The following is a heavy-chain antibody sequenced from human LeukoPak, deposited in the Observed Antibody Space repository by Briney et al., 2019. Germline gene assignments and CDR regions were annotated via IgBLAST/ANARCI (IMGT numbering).Heavy chain of an antibody. D-gene: IGHD3-9*01. J-gene: IGHJ4*02. V-gene: IGHV3-74*01. CDR1: GFTFSSHW. Sequence: GGSLRLSCVASGFTFSSHWMHWVRQAPGKGLVWVSRINNDGSTISYADSVKGRFTISRDDAKNTLYLQMNSLRAEDTAVYYCARDMFDWLFEDLEIGVSFDYWGQGTLVTVSS. CDR3: ARDMFDWLFEDLEIGVSFDY. CDR2: INNDGSTI.